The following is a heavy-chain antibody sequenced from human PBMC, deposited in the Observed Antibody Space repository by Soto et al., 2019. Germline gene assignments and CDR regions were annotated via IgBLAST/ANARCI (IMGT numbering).Heavy chain of an antibody. V-gene: IGHV4-59*12. CDR1: GVSISSYY. J-gene: IGHJ4*02. Sequence: SETLSLTCTVSGVSISSYYWSWIRQPPGKGLEWIGYIYYSGSTYYNPSLKSRVTISVDTSKNQFSLKLSSVTAEDTAVYYCASGWRAAGFDYWGQGTLVTVSS. CDR3: ASGWRAAGFDY. CDR2: IYYSGST. D-gene: IGHD2-15*01.